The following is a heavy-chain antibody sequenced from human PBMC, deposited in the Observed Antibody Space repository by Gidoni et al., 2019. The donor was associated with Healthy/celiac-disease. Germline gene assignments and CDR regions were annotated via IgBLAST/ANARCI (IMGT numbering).Heavy chain of an antibody. V-gene: IGHV3-48*01. CDR2: ISSSSSTI. Sequence: EVQLVESGGGLVQPGGSLRLSCAASGFTFSSYSMNWVRQAPGKGLEWVSYISSSSSTIYYADSVKGRFTISRDNAKNSLYLQMNSLRAEDTAVYYCAREGLTIFGENWFDPWGQGTLVTVSS. CDR1: GFTFSSYS. D-gene: IGHD3-3*01. CDR3: AREGLTIFGENWFDP. J-gene: IGHJ5*02.